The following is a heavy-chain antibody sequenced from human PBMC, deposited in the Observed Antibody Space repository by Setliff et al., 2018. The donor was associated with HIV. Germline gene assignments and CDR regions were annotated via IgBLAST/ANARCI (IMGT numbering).Heavy chain of an antibody. J-gene: IGHJ4*02. CDR2: IYSSGST. V-gene: IGHV4-4*09. Sequence: PSETLSLTCTVSGGSISSYYWSWIRQPPGKGLEWIGNIYSSGSTNYNPSLKSRVTISVDTSKNQFSLKLTSVTATDTAVYYCARFRNYSTPDYWGQGTLVTVSS. D-gene: IGHD1-7*01. CDR1: GGSISSYY. CDR3: ARFRNYSTPDY.